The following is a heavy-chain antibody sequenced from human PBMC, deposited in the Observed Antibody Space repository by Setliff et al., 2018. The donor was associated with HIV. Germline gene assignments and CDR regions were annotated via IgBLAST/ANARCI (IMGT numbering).Heavy chain of an antibody. V-gene: IGHV1-2*06. CDR1: GYKFTGHH. Sequence: ASVKVSCKASGYKFTGHHIQWMRQAPGQGLEWMGRINPNMGDTQYAQKFQGRTIMTRDTSINTVYMELSSLTSDDTTLYYCARQDHSSVNSGSLYAFDVWGQGTMVTVSS. CDR3: ARQDHSSVNSGSLYAFDV. CDR2: INPNMGDT. J-gene: IGHJ3*01. D-gene: IGHD3-22*01.